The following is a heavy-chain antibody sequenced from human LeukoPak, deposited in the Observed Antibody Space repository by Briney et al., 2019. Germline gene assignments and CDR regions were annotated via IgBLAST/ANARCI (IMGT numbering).Heavy chain of an antibody. V-gene: IGHV4-34*01. CDR3: ARVGGWYSYYFDY. Sequence: PSETLSLTCAVYGESFSGYYWSWIRQPPGKGLEWIGEINHSGSTNYNPSLKSRVTISVDTSKNQFSLKLSSVTAADTAVYYCARVGGWYSYYFDYWGQGTLVTVSS. CDR2: INHSGST. D-gene: IGHD6-19*01. CDR1: GESFSGYY. J-gene: IGHJ4*02.